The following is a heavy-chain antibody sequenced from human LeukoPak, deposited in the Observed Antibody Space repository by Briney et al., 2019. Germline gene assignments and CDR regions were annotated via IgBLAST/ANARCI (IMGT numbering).Heavy chain of an antibody. D-gene: IGHD2-15*01. CDR2: INPNSGGT. V-gene: IGHV1-2*04. CDR1: GYTFTGYY. Sequence: ASVKVSCKASGYTFTGYYMHWVRQAPGQGLEWMGWINPNSGGTNYAQKFQGWVTMTRDTSISTAYMELSRLRSDDTAVYYCARDPRYCSGGSCYSTGHAFDIWGQGTMVTVSS. CDR3: ARDPRYCSGGSCYSTGHAFDI. J-gene: IGHJ3*02.